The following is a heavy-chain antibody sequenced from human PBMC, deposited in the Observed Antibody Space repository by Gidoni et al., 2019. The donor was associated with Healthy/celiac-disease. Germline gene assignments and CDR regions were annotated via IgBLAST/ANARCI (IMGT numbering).Heavy chain of an antibody. Sequence: EVQLVESGGVVVQPGGSLRLSCAASGFTFDDYAMHWVRQAPGKGLEWVSLISWDGGSTYYADSVKGRFTISRDNSKNSLYLQMNSLRAEDTALYYCAKAPSVAGMGQYYFDYWGQGTLVTVSS. J-gene: IGHJ4*02. D-gene: IGHD6-19*01. CDR2: ISWDGGST. V-gene: IGHV3-43D*04. CDR3: AKAPSVAGMGQYYFDY. CDR1: GFTFDDYA.